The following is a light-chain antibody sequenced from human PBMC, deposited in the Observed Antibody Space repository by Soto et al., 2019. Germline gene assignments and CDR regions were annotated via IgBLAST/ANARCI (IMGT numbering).Light chain of an antibody. CDR1: QSVSSSY. Sequence: EIVLTQSPGTLSLSPGERATLSYRARQSVSSSYLAWYQQKPGQAPRLLIYGASSRATGIPDRFSGSGSGTDFTLTISRLEAEDFAVYYCQQYGSSPLITFGPGTKVDIK. V-gene: IGKV3-20*01. CDR3: QQYGSSPLIT. J-gene: IGKJ3*01. CDR2: GAS.